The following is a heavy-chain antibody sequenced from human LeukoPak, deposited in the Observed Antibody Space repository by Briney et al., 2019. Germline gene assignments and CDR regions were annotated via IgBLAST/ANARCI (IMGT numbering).Heavy chain of an antibody. V-gene: IGHV3-23*01. CDR2: ISGSGGST. Sequence: GGSLRLSCAASGFSFSNYEMNWVRQTPGKGLEWVSAISGSGGSTYYADSVKGRFTISRDNSKNTLYLQMNSLRAEDTAVYYCAKEPVVYDYWGQGTLVTVSS. J-gene: IGHJ4*02. CDR3: AKEPVVYDY. CDR1: GFSFSNYE. D-gene: IGHD1-14*01.